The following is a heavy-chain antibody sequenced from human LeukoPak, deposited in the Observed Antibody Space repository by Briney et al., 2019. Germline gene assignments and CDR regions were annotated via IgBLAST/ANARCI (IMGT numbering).Heavy chain of an antibody. D-gene: IGHD3-9*01. CDR2: INTNTGNP. Sequence: ASVKVSCKASGYTFTSYDINWVRQAPGQGLEWMGWINTNTGNPTYAQGFTGRFVFSLDTSVSTAYLQISSLKAEDTAVYYCARDAPYYDILNGYYYYFDYWGQGTLVTVSS. V-gene: IGHV7-4-1*02. CDR1: GYTFTSYD. J-gene: IGHJ4*02. CDR3: ARDAPYYDILNGYYYYFDY.